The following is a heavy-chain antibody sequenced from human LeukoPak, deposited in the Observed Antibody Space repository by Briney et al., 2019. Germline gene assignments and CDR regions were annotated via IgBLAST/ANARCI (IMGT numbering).Heavy chain of an antibody. CDR3: ARGPPSIITYDY. CDR2: INHSGST. J-gene: IGHJ4*02. CDR1: GGSFSDYY. V-gene: IGHV4-34*01. D-gene: IGHD3-22*01. Sequence: PSETLSLTCAVYGGSFSDYYWSWIRQPPGRGLEWIGEINHSGSTYYNPSLKSRVTISVDTSKNQFSLKLSSVTAADTAVYYCARGPPSIITYDYWGQGTLVTVSS.